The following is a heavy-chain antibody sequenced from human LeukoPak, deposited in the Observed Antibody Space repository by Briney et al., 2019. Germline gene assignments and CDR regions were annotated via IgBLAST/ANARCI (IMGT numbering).Heavy chain of an antibody. V-gene: IGHV3-23*01. CDR2: ISGSGGST. Sequence: LTGGSLRLXCAASGFTCSSYAMSWVRRAPGKGLEWVSAISGSGGSTYYADSVKGRFTISRDNSKNTLCLQMNSLRAEDTAVYYCAKDGRRGYYYDSSGYPHGAFDIWGQGTMVTVSS. J-gene: IGHJ3*02. CDR1: GFTCSSYA. D-gene: IGHD3-22*01. CDR3: AKDGRRGYYYDSSGYPHGAFDI.